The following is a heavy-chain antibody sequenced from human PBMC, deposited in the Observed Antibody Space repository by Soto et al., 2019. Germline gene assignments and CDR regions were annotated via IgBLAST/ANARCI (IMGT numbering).Heavy chain of an antibody. J-gene: IGHJ6*02. D-gene: IGHD3-10*01. V-gene: IGHV4-30-4*01. Sequence: SETLSLTCTVSGGSISSGDYYWSWIRQPPGKGLEWIGYIYYSGSTYYNPSLKSRVTISVDTSKNQFSLKLSSVTAADTAVYYCARDTMVRGVIRYYYGMDVWGQGTTATVSS. CDR3: ARDTMVRGVIRYYYGMDV. CDR2: IYYSGST. CDR1: GGSISSGDYY.